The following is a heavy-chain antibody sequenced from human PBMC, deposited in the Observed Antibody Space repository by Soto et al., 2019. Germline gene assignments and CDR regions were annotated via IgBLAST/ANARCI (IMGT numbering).Heavy chain of an antibody. CDR3: ARMSSAGTLNWFDP. J-gene: IGHJ5*02. CDR1: GDTFTANY. D-gene: IGHD6-13*01. V-gene: IGHV1-8*02. Sequence: ASVKVSCKASGDTFTANYIHWVRQAPGQGFEWMGWMNPGSGKTGYANKFQGRVTMTRDASTSTAHLELSSLTSEDTAVYYCARMSSAGTLNWFDPWGQGTLVTAPQ. CDR2: MNPGSGKT.